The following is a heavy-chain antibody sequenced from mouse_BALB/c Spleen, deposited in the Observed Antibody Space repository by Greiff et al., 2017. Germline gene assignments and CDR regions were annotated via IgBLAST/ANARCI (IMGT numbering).Heavy chain of an antibody. V-gene: IGHV14-3*02. CDR1: GFNIKDTY. CDR3: ARFTTAYYAMDY. D-gene: IGHD1-2*01. Sequence: EVQLQQSGAELVKPGASVKLSCKASGFNIKDTYMHWVKQRPEQGLEWIGRIDPANGNTKYDPKFQGKATITADTSSNTAYLQLSSLTSEDTAVSYCARFTTAYYAMDYWGQGTSVTVSS. CDR2: IDPANGNT. J-gene: IGHJ4*01.